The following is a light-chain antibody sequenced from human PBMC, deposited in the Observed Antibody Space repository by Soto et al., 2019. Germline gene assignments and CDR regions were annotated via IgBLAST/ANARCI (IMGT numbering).Light chain of an antibody. CDR1: QSLLHSNGNNN. J-gene: IGKJ5*01. V-gene: IGKV2-28*01. CDR3: MQALQAPIT. CDR2: LAS. Sequence: DIVMTQSPLSLPVTPGEPASISCRSSQSLLHSNGNNNLDWYLQKPGQSPQLLLSLASNRASGVPDRFSGSGSGTDFTLKISRVEAEEVGVYYCMQALQAPITFGQGTRLEIK.